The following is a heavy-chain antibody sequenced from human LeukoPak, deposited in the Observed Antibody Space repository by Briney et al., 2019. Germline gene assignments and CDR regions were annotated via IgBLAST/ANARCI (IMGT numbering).Heavy chain of an antibody. D-gene: IGHD2-2*01. CDR2: ISWNSGSI. CDR1: GFTVSSNY. CDR3: AKDQDCSSTSCYLGYYYYYGMDV. V-gene: IGHV3-9*01. Sequence: QPGGSLRLSCAASGFTVSSNYMSWVRQAPGKGLEWVSGISWNSGSIGYADSVRGRFTISRDNAKNSLYLQMNSLRAEDTALYYCAKDQDCSSTSCYLGYYYYYGMDVWGQGTTVTVTS. J-gene: IGHJ6*02.